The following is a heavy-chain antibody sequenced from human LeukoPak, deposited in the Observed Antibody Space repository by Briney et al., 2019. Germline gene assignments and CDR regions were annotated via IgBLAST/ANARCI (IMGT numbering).Heavy chain of an antibody. D-gene: IGHD3-10*01. J-gene: IGHJ4*02. CDR3: AKDTGSGSYYY. V-gene: IGHV3-49*03. Sequence: GGSLRLSCTASGFTFGDYLMSWFRQAPGKGLEWIGFISGGTTEYAASVKGRFTISRDDSTSIAYLQMNSLRAEDTAVYYCAKDTGSGSYYYWGQGALVTVSS. CDR1: GFTFGDYL. CDR2: ISGGTT.